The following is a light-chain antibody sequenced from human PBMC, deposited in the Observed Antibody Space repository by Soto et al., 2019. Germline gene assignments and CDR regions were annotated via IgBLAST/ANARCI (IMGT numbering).Light chain of an antibody. CDR3: QQYNNWPEIT. CDR2: GAS. CDR1: QSVRGN. Sequence: EIVMTQSPATLSVSPGERASLSCRASQSVRGNLAWYQQKPGQAPRLLFYGASTRATGIPTRFSGSGSGTEFTLTICSMQSKDFAVYYCQQYNNWPEITFGQGTRLDIK. J-gene: IGKJ5*01. V-gene: IGKV3-15*01.